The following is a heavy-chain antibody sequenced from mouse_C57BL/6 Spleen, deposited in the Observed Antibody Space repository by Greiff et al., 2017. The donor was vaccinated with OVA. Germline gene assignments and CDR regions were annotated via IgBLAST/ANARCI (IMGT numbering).Heavy chain of an antibody. V-gene: IGHV1-59*01. Sequence: VQLQQPGAELVRPGTSVKLSCKASGYTFPSYWMHWVKQRPGQGLEWIGVIDPSDSYTNYNQKFKGKATLTVDTSSSTAYMQLSSLTSEDSAVYYCARGLRRGFDYWGQGTTLTVSS. J-gene: IGHJ2*01. CDR1: GYTFPSYW. D-gene: IGHD2-4*01. CDR3: ARGLRRGFDY. CDR2: IDPSDSYT.